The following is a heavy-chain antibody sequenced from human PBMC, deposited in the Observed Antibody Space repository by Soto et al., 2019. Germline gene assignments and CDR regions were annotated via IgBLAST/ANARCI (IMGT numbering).Heavy chain of an antibody. CDR2: IYSGGST. D-gene: IGHD6-13*01. J-gene: IGHJ6*02. V-gene: IGHV3-66*01. CDR1: GLTVGSLY. CDR3: ARVEKQQLVKYYGMDV. Sequence: VGSMRLSYAVSGLTVGSLYISCVRQAPGKGLEWVSVIYSGGSTYYADSVKGRFTISRDNSKNTLYLQMNSLRAEDTAVYYCARVEKQQLVKYYGMDVWGQGTTVTVSS.